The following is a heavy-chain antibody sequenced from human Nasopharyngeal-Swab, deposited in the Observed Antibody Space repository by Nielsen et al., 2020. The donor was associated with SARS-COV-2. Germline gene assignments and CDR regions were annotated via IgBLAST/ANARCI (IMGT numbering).Heavy chain of an antibody. J-gene: IGHJ4*02. CDR1: GFTFSSYW. CDR2: IKQDGSEK. D-gene: IGHD4/OR15-4a*01. Sequence: GGSLRLSCAASGFTFSSYWMSWVRQAPGKGLEWVANIKQDGSEKYYVDSVKGRFTIFRDNAKNSLYLQMNSLRAEDTAVYYCARHLTTHPFDYWGQGTLVTVSS. V-gene: IGHV3-7*03. CDR3: ARHLTTHPFDY.